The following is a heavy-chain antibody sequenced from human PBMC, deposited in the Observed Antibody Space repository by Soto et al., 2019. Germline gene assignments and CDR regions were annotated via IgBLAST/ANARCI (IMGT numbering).Heavy chain of an antibody. CDR2: ISYDGSNK. Sequence: GGSLRLSCAASGFTFNTYGMHWVRQAPGKGLEWVAVISYDGSNKYYADSVKGRFTIFRDNSKNTLYLQMNSLRAEDSAVYYCGKDGSAYYDFWTGYYRNWFDPWGQGTLVTVSS. D-gene: IGHD3-3*01. V-gene: IGHV3-30*18. CDR3: GKDGSAYYDFWTGYYRNWFDP. CDR1: GFTFNTYG. J-gene: IGHJ5*02.